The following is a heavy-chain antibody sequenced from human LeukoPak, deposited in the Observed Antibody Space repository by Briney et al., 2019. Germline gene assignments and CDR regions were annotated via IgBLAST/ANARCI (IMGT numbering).Heavy chain of an antibody. D-gene: IGHD2-15*01. J-gene: IGHJ4*02. Sequence: SETLSLTCTVSGGSISSDYWSWIRQPPGKGLEWIGDIYYSGNTRYNPSLKSRVTISLDTSKRQFSLKLSSVTAADTAICYCTRDVGSGGFDYWGQGTLVTVSS. V-gene: IGHV4-59*01. CDR1: GGSISSDY. CDR3: TRDVGSGGFDY. CDR2: IYYSGNT.